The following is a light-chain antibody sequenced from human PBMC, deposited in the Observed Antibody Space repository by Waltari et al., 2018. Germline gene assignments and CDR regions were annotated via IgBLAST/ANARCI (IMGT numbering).Light chain of an antibody. CDR1: STDVGGYTS. CDR2: DVS. CDR3: SSQSSNNVVL. J-gene: IGLJ2*01. V-gene: IGLV2-14*01. Sequence: QSALTQPASVSGSPGQSVTIFCTGTSTDVGGYTSVSWYQEHPGQAPSVIIYDVSDRPSVVSDRFSGSKSGNTASLTIAWLQAEDDADYYCSSQSSNNVVLFGGGTKLTVL.